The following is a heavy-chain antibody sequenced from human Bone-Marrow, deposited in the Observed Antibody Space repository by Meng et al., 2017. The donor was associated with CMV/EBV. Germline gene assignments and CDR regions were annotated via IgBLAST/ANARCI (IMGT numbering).Heavy chain of an antibody. D-gene: IGHD3-22*01. CDR3: ARAFGWLSSGTSRGGSGFDY. V-gene: IGHV3-30*03. J-gene: IGHJ4*02. Sequence: GESLKISCAASGFTFSSYVMHWVRQAPGKGLEWVAVISYDGSNKYYADSVKGRFTISRDNAKNSLYLQMNSLRAEDTAVYYCARAFGWLSSGTSRGGSGFDYWGQGTLVTVSS. CDR1: GFTFSSYV. CDR2: ISYDGSNK.